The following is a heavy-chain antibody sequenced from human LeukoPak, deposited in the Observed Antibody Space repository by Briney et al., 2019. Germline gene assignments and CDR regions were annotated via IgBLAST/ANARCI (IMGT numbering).Heavy chain of an antibody. CDR1: GFTVSSNY. D-gene: IGHD5-24*01. CDR2: IYSGGST. J-gene: IGHJ6*02. V-gene: IGHV3-66*01. CDR3: ARDWRDGYNPYRSEYYYYGMDV. Sequence: GGSLRLSCAASGFTVSSNYMSWVRQAPGKGLEWDAVIYSGGSTYYADFGKGRFNISRDNSKNTLYLQMNSLRAEDTAVYYCARDWRDGYNPYRSEYYYYGMDVWGQGTTVTVSS.